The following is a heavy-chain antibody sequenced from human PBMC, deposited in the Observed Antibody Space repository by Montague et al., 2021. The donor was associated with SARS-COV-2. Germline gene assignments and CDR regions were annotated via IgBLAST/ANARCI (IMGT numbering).Heavy chain of an antibody. J-gene: IGHJ4*02. CDR2: IYHSGNT. V-gene: IGHV4-4*02. D-gene: IGHD2-2*01. Sequence: SETLSLTCAVSGGSISSSNWWSWVRQPPGKGLEWIGEIYHSGNTNYNPSLKSRVTISVDKSKNQFSLKLSSVTAADTAVYYCARARMPSWGFDYWAREPWSPSPQ. CDR3: ARARMPSWGFDY. CDR1: GGSISSSNW.